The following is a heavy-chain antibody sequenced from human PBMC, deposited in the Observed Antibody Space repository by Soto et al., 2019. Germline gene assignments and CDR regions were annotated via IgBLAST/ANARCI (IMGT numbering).Heavy chain of an antibody. CDR3: ARVAYRGSAT. CDR1: GGSISSGGYS. CDR2: IYHSGST. D-gene: IGHD5-12*01. Sequence: SETLSLTCAVSGGSISSGGYSWSWIRQPPGKGLEWIGYIYHSGSTYYNPSLKSRVTISVDRSKNLFSLKLSSVTAADTAVYYCARVAYRGSATWGQGTLVTVSS. V-gene: IGHV4-30-2*01. J-gene: IGHJ4*02.